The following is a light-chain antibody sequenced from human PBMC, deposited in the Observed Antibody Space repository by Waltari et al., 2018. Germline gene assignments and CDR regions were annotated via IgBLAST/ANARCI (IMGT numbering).Light chain of an antibody. V-gene: IGLV2-14*03. CDR2: DVS. Sequence: QSALTQPASVSGSPGQSITISCTGTSTDVGYYNYVSWYQHHPGKAPKLMIYDVSKRPSGFSNRFSGSKSGNTASLTISGVQAEDEADYYCSSYTTTSTSDVVFGGGTKLTVL. CDR3: SSYTTTSTSDVV. CDR1: STDVGYYNY. J-gene: IGLJ2*01.